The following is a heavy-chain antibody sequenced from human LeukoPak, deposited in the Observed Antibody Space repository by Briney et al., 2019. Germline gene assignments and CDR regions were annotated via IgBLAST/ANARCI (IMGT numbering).Heavy chain of an antibody. J-gene: IGHJ4*02. V-gene: IGHV3-23*01. D-gene: IGHD3-22*01. CDR1: GFTFSTYG. Sequence: GGSLRLSCAASGFTFSTYGMSWVRQAPGKGLEWVSGISGNGGSTYYADSVKGRFTISRDNSKNTLYLQMNSLRAEDTAVYYCARDWWDSSGYYDYWGQGTLVTVSS. CDR3: ARDWWDSSGYYDY. CDR2: ISGNGGST.